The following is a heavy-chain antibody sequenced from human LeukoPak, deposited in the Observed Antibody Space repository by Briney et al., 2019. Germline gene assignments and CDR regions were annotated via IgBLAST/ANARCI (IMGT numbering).Heavy chain of an antibody. CDR1: GFTFSSYS. D-gene: IGHD6-13*01. V-gene: IGHV3-21*01. CDR2: ISSSSSYI. Sequence: GXSLRXXCAASGFTFSSYSMNWVRQAPGKGLEWVSSISSSSSYIYYADSVKGRFTISRDNAKNSLYLQMNSLRAEDTAVYYCAXGRQAAGFGGEFWGQGTLVTVSS. J-gene: IGHJ4*02. CDR3: AXGRQAAGFGGEF.